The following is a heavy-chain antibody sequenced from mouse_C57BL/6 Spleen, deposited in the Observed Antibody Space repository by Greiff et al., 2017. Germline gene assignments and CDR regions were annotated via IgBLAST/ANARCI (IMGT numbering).Heavy chain of an antibody. Sequence: VKLMESGAELARPGASVKLSCKASGYTFTSYGISWVKQRTGQGLEWIGEIYPRSGNTYYNEKFKGKATLTADKSSSTAYMELRSLTSEDSAVYFCARGLWLRRRGFDYWGQGTTLTVSS. J-gene: IGHJ2*01. CDR2: IYPRSGNT. V-gene: IGHV1-81*01. D-gene: IGHD2-2*01. CDR3: ARGLWLRRRGFDY. CDR1: GYTFTSYG.